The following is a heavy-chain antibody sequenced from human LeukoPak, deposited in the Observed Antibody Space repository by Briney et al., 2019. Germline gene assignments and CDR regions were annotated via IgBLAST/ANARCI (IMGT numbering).Heavy chain of an antibody. J-gene: IGHJ4*02. CDR1: GFTFSSYA. CDR2: ISGSGGST. V-gene: IGHV3-23*01. D-gene: IGHD6-13*01. CDR3: ARASDSSSWLPDY. Sequence: HPGGSLRLSCAASGFTFSSYAMSWVRQAPGKGLEWVSAISGSGGSTYYADSVKGRFAISRDNSKNTLYLQMNSLRAEDTAVYYCARASDSSSWLPDYWGQGTLVTVSS.